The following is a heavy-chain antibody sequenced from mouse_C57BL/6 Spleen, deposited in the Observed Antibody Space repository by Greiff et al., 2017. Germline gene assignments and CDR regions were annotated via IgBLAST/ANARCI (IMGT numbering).Heavy chain of an antibody. CDR2: ISDGGSYT. CDR3: ARDLENYYGSSRDWFAY. Sequence: EVKLVQSGGGLVKPGGSLKLSCAASGFTFSSYAMSWVRQTPEKRLEWVATISDGGSYTYYPDNVKGRITISRDNAKNNLYLQMSHLKSEDTAMYYCARDLENYYGSSRDWFAYWGQGTLVTVSA. D-gene: IGHD1-1*01. J-gene: IGHJ3*01. V-gene: IGHV5-4*01. CDR1: GFTFSSYA.